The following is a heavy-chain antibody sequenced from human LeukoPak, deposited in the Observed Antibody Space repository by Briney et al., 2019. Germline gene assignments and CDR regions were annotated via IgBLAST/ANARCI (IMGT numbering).Heavy chain of an antibody. CDR1: GGSFSGYY. CDR2: INHSGST. D-gene: IGHD6-19*01. Sequence: PSETLSLTCAVYGGSFSGYYWSWIRQPPGKGLEWIGEINHSGSTNYNPSLKSRVTISVDTSKNQFSLKLSSVTAADTAMYYCARAQSSSGWSPPYYFDYWGQGTLVTVSS. J-gene: IGHJ4*02. CDR3: ARAQSSSGWSPPYYFDY. V-gene: IGHV4-34*01.